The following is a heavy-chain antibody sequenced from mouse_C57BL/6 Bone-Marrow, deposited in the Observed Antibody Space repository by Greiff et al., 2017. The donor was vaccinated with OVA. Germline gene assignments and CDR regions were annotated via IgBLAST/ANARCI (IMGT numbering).Heavy chain of an antibody. J-gene: IGHJ2*01. Sequence: VQLQQSGAELARPGASVKLSCKASGYTFTSYGISWVKQRTGQGLEWIGEIYPRSGNTYYNEKFKGKATLTADKSSSTAYMALRSLTSEDSAVYFGARSRITTVVALPPDYWGQGTTLTVSS. D-gene: IGHD1-1*01. CDR2: IYPRSGNT. V-gene: IGHV1-81*01. CDR3: ARSRITTVVALPPDY. CDR1: GYTFTSYG.